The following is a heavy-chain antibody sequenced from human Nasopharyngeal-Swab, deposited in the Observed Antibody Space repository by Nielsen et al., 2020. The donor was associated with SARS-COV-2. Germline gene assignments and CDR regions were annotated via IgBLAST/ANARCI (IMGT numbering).Heavy chain of an antibody. D-gene: IGHD1-1*01. Sequence: GESLKISCAASGFTFTPFSMNWVRQAPGKGLEWVASISSGSTYIYYADSVKGRFTISRDNAKNSLYLQMNSLRADDTAVYYCGRCAFPSTTSYYYYYYTDVWGKGTTVTVSS. CDR3: GRCAFPSTTSYYYYYYTDV. CDR1: GFTFTPFS. J-gene: IGHJ6*03. CDR2: ISSGSTYI. V-gene: IGHV3-21*06.